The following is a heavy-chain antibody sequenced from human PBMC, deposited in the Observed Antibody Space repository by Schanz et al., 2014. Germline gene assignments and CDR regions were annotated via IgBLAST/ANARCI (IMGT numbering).Heavy chain of an antibody. Sequence: QVQLQESGPGLVKPSETLSLTCSVSGGSINNFYWGWIRQSPGKGLEWIGYIYSSGIPTYNPSLKSRVSLPEETTKSHFSRKLASVTAGDAAVNYCARGGSAMVRGVMTASYWFFDLWGRGTLVTVSP. CDR3: ARGGSAMVRGVMTASYWFFDL. V-gene: IGHV4-59*08. D-gene: IGHD3-10*01. J-gene: IGHJ2*01. CDR1: GGSINNFY. CDR2: IYSSGIP.